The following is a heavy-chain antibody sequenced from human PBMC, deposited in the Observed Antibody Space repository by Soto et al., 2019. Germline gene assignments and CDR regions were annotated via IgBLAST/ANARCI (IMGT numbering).Heavy chain of an antibody. J-gene: IGHJ4*02. CDR3: ASHYCTNKGLWGSTQRWQTRRCLGLLADY. Sequence: QVQVQQWGAGLLKPSETLSLTCAVYGGSFSNYYWSWIRQPPGKGLEWIGEINHSGSTNYNPSLKSPLTISADTSKNQFSLKLNSVTAADTGVYYCASHYCTNKGLWGSTQRWQTRRCLGLLADYWGQGTLVTVSS. D-gene: IGHD2-8*01. CDR1: GGSFSNYY. V-gene: IGHV4-34*01. CDR2: INHSGST.